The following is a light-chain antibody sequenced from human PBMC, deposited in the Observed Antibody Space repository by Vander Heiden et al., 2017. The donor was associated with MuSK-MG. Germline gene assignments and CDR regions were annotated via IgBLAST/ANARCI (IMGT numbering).Light chain of an antibody. CDR1: QSVFYSSNNKNY. Sequence: DIVMTQSPDSLAVSLGERATINCKSSQSVFYSSNNKNYFTWYQQKPGQPPKVLIDWASTRESGVPDRFSGSGSGTDFTLTISSLQAADVPVYYCQHDVRPPYTFGQGTKMXIK. CDR2: WAS. J-gene: IGKJ2*01. CDR3: QHDVRPPYT. V-gene: IGKV4-1*01.